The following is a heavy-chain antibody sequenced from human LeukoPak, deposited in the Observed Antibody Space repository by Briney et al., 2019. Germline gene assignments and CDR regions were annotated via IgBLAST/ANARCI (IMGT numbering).Heavy chain of an antibody. J-gene: IGHJ4*02. Sequence: PSETLSLTCTVSGGSISSSSYCWGWIRQPPGKGLEWIGSIYYSGSTYYNPSLKSRVTLSVDTSKNQFSLKLSSVTAADTAVYSCARQQNRGYGLPFDYWGQGTLVTVSS. CDR3: ARQQNRGYGLPFDY. CDR1: GGSISSSSYC. V-gene: IGHV4-39*01. D-gene: IGHD5-12*01. CDR2: IYYSGST.